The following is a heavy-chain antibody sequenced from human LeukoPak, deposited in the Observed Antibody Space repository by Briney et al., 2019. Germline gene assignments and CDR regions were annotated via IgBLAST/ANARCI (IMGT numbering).Heavy chain of an antibody. D-gene: IGHD3-9*01. V-gene: IGHV3-21*01. Sequence: GGSLRLSCAASGFTFSSYSMNWVRQAPGKGLEWVSSISSSSYIYYADSVKGRFTISRDNAKNSLYLQMNSLRAEDTAVYYCAREGGYFDWLYHYFDNWGQGALVTVSS. CDR1: GFTFSSYS. J-gene: IGHJ4*02. CDR2: ISSSSYI. CDR3: AREGGYFDWLYHYFDN.